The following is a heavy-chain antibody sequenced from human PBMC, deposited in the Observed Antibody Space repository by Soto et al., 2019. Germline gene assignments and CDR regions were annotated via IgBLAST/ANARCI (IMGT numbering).Heavy chain of an antibody. CDR1: GYTFSDYG. J-gene: IGHJ4*02. D-gene: IGHD6-13*01. V-gene: IGHV1-18*01. Sequence: GASVKVSCKASGYTFSDYGIGWVRQAPGQGLEWMGWISGYNGNTNYAQKIQGRVTMTRDTSTSTAHMELRSLRSDDTAVYYCAGGLGIATGHDYWGQGTLVTVSS. CDR2: ISGYNGNT. CDR3: AGGLGIATGHDY.